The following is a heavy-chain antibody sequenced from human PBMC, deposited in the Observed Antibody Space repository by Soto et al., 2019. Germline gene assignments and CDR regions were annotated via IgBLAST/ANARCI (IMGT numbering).Heavy chain of an antibody. Sequence: SETLSLTCTVSGGSINSGGYSWTWIRQPPGKGLEWIGFIYHTGTTYYNPSLKSRVTISVDRSKNQFSLKLNSVTAADTAVYYCARGPPLGYWGQGTLVTVSS. CDR2: IYHTGTT. CDR1: GGSINSGGYS. CDR3: ARGPPLGY. V-gene: IGHV4-30-2*01. J-gene: IGHJ4*02.